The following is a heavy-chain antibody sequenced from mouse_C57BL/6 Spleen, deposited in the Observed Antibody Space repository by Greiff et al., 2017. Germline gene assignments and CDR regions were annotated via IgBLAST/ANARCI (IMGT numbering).Heavy chain of an antibody. CDR1: GFSLTSYG. Sequence: QVQLKESGPGLVQLSLSLSIICTVSGFSLTSYGVHWVRQSLGKGLEWLGVIWRGGSTDYNATFIFRLSISKDNSKSQIFFKMSSLQADDTAIYYCARKPLHYYSNSSGCFDVWGTGTTVTVSS. CDR3: ARKPLHYYSNSSGCFDV. J-gene: IGHJ1*03. V-gene: IGHV2-2*01. D-gene: IGHD1-1*01. CDR2: IWRGGST.